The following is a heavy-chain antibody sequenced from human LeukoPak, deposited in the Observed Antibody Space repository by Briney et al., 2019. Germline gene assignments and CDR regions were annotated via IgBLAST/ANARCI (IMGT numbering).Heavy chain of an antibody. Sequence: GGSLRLSCAASGFTFSSYGMHWVRQAPAKGLEWVAVISYDGSNKYYADSVKGRFTISRDNSKNTLYLHMNSLRAEDTAVYYCAKDGDSSGWYGGWFDPWGQGTLVTVSS. CDR1: GFTFSSYG. V-gene: IGHV3-30*18. CDR3: AKDGDSSGWYGGWFDP. CDR2: ISYDGSNK. D-gene: IGHD6-19*01. J-gene: IGHJ5*02.